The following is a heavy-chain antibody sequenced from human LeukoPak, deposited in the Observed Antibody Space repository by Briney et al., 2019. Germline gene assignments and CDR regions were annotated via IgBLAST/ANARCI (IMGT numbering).Heavy chain of an antibody. V-gene: IGHV3-23*01. CDR3: AKTVRTRWGFDY. CDR2: IXGSGXSX. Sequence: GGSLRLSCAAXGXXXXXXXXXXXXXAXXXXLXXVXIIXGSGXSXSYADSVXGXFTISRDNSNNTLYLQMSSLRAXDTALYYCAKTVRTRWGFDYWGQGTLVTVSS. CDR1: GXXXXXXX. J-gene: IGHJ4*02. D-gene: IGHD4-23*01.